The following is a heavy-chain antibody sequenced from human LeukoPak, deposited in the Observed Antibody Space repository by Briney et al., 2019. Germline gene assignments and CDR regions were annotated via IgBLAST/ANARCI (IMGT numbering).Heavy chain of an antibody. J-gene: IGHJ3*02. CDR3: ARNSGYSYGLLAFDI. V-gene: IGHV3-21*01. Sequence: PGGSLRLSCAASGFTFSSYSMNWVRQAPGKGLEWVSSISSSSSYIYYADSVKGRFTISRDNAKNSLYLQMNSLRAEDTAVYYCARNSGYSYGLLAFDIWGQGTMVTVSS. D-gene: IGHD5-18*01. CDR2: ISSSSSYI. CDR1: GFTFSSYS.